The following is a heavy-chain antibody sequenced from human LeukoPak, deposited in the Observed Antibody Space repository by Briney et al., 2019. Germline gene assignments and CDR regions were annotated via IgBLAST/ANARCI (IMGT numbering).Heavy chain of an antibody. CDR3: AKCMSATGVCLNFDS. Sequence: GGSLRLSCEASGFTFLNYAMSWVRQAPGKGLQWVSGISGRDDTTYYTDSPEGSTYYTNSAEGRFTISRDNSKNTVYLQIDSLGVEDTAVCYCAKCMSATGVCLNFDSWGQGILVTVSS. V-gene: IGHV3-23*01. CDR1: GFTFLNYA. J-gene: IGHJ4*02. CDR2: ISGRDDTTYYTDSPEGST. D-gene: IGHD2-21*02.